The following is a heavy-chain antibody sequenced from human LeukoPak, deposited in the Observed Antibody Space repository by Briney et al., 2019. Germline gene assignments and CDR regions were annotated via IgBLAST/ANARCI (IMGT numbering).Heavy chain of an antibody. CDR1: GGSISSYY. J-gene: IGHJ3*02. D-gene: IGHD6-13*01. CDR3: ARVSSWSNDAFDI. Sequence: SETLSLTCTVSGGSISSYYWSWIRQPPGTGLEWIGYIYYSGSTNYNPSLKSRVTISVDTSKNQFSLKLSSVTAADTAVYYCARVSSWSNDAFDIWGQGTMVTVSS. CDR2: IYYSGST. V-gene: IGHV4-59*01.